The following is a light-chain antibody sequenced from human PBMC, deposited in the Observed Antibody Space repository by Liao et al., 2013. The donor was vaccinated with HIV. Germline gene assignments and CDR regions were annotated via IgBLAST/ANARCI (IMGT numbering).Light chain of an antibody. CDR3: QVWDSSSDHGV. J-gene: IGLJ1*01. V-gene: IGLV3-21*04. CDR1: NIGSKS. Sequence: SYELTQPPSVSVAPGKTARITCGGNNIGSKSVHWYQQKPGQAPVLVIYYDSDRPSGIPERFSGSNSGNTATLTISRVEAGDEADYYCQVWDSSSDHGVFGRGTKV. CDR2: YDS.